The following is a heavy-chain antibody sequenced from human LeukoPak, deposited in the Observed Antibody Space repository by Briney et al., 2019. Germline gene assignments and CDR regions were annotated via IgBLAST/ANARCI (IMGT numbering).Heavy chain of an antibody. V-gene: IGHV3-48*04. D-gene: IGHD3-16*01. Sequence: GGSLRLSCAASGFTFSSYSLNWVRQAPGKGLEWLSYISSTSSAIYYADSLKGRFTISRDNAKNSLYLQMDSLRAEDTAVYYCARVIGSYGDSAYWGQGTLVTVSS. J-gene: IGHJ4*02. CDR1: GFTFSSYS. CDR2: ISSTSSAI. CDR3: ARVIGSYGDSAY.